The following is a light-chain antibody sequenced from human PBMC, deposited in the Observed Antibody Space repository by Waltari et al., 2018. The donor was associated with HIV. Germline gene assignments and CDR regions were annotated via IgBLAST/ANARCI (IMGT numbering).Light chain of an antibody. V-gene: IGLV3-1*01. CDR2: QDN. J-gene: IGLJ2*01. CDR3: QAWDSGLVV. Sequence: SYDLTQPPSVSVSPGQTASITCSGDKLGNKYACWYQQKPGQSAVVVIYQDNKRPSGIPERFSGSNSGNTATLTISGTQAMDEADYYCQAWDSGLVVFGGGTKLTVL. CDR1: KLGNKY.